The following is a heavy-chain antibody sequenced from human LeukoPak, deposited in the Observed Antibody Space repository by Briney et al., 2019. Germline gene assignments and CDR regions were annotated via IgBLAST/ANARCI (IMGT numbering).Heavy chain of an antibody. CDR1: GYTFTGYY. CDR2: IYPNSGAT. CDR3: GTLLSNGPFDX. V-gene: IGHV1-2*02. Sequence: ASVKVSCKASGYTFTGYYMHWVRQAPGQGLEWMGWIYPNSGATKYAQKFQGRVTMTRDTSISTAYMELSGLRSDDTAVYYCGTLLSNGPFDXWGQGSLVTVX. J-gene: IGHJ4*02.